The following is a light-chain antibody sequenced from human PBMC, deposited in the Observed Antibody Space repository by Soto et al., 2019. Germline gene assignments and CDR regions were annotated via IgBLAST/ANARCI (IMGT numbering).Light chain of an antibody. J-gene: IGLJ2*01. CDR1: XXXVGGYKY. Sequence: QXALTQPXSASGSXXXXXXXXXXGXXXXVGGYKYVSWYQQHPGKAPKLMIFEVHKRPSGVPDRFSGSKSGNTASLTVSGLQAEDEADYYCSSYGGTNNLLFGGGTKVTVL. CDR2: EVH. CDR3: SSYGGTNNLL. V-gene: IGLV2-8*01.